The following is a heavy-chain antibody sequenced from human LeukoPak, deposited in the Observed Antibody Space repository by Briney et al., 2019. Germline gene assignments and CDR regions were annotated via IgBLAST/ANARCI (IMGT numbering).Heavy chain of an antibody. CDR3: ARDPRGIAVAGTGDY. J-gene: IGHJ4*02. V-gene: IGHV3-33*01. CDR1: EVTFSIYG. Sequence: GGSLRLSCAASEVTFSIYGMHWVRQAPGTGLEWVSVIWYDGSKKYYADSVKGRFTTSRDNSKNTVYLHMNSLRVEDTAVYYCARDPRGIAVAGTGDYWGQGTLVTVSS. D-gene: IGHD6-19*01. CDR2: IWYDGSKK.